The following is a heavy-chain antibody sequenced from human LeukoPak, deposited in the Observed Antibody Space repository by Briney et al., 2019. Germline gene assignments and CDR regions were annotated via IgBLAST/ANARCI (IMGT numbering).Heavy chain of an antibody. D-gene: IGHD6-13*01. CDR3: AKDRRYSSTWEDYYFDY. J-gene: IGHJ4*02. V-gene: IGHV3-30*18. CDR2: ISYDGSYK. Sequence: GGSLRLSCAASGFTFSGYGMHWVRQAPGKGLEWVSFISYDGSYKYYADSVKGRFTISRDNSNNMLYLQMTSLRVEDTAVYHCAKDRRYSSTWEDYYFDYWGQGMLVTVSS. CDR1: GFTFSGYG.